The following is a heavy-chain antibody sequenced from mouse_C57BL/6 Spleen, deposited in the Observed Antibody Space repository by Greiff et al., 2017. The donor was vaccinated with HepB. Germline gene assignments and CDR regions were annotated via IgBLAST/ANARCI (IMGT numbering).Heavy chain of an antibody. CDR1: GYTFTSYW. V-gene: IGHV1-52*01. CDR3: ARFTFYYGSGNFDY. J-gene: IGHJ2*01. Sequence: QVQLKQPGAELVRPGSSVKLSCKASGYTFTSYWMHWVKQRPIQGLEWIGNIDPSDSETHYNQKFKDKATLTVDKSSSTAYMQLSSLTAEDSAVYYCARFTFYYGSGNFDYWGQGTTLTVSS. CDR2: IDPSDSET. D-gene: IGHD1-1*01.